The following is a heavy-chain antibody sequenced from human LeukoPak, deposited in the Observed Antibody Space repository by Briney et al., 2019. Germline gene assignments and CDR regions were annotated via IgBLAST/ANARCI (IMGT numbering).Heavy chain of an antibody. D-gene: IGHD1-26*01. V-gene: IGHV1-18*01. CDR2: ISAYNGNT. J-gene: IGHJ6*02. Sequence: GASVKVSCKASGYSFTSYGISWVRQAPGQGLEWMGWISAYNGNTKYAQKLQGRVTMTTDTSTSTAYMELRSLRSDDTAVYYCARDRPVGASEYYYYGMDVWGQGTTVTASS. CDR1: GYSFTSYG. CDR3: ARDRPVGASEYYYYGMDV.